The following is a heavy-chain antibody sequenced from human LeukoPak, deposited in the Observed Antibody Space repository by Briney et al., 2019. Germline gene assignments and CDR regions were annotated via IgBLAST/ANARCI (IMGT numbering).Heavy chain of an antibody. CDR2: INPDSGDT. D-gene: IGHD6-19*01. V-gene: IGHV1-2*02. CDR3: AKVIQGAVALHY. CDR1: GYTFIGYY. J-gene: IGHJ4*02. Sequence: GASVKVSCKASGYTFIGYYMHWVRQAPGQGLEYMGWINPDSGDTKYAQKFQGRVTMTRDTSISTAYMELSSLRSDDTAVYYCAKVIQGAVALHYWGQGTLVTVSS.